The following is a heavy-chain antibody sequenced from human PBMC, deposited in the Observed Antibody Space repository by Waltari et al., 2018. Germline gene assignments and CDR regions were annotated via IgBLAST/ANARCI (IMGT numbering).Heavy chain of an antibody. CDR3: ARESGYYYDRSGPFPFDY. D-gene: IGHD3-22*01. J-gene: IGHJ4*02. V-gene: IGHV1-69*01. Sequence: QVQLVQSGAEVKKPGSSVTVSCKASGGTFSRYAISWVRQAPGHGLEGMGGIIPIFGTANYAQKSQGRVTITAEESTSTAYMELSSLRTEDTAVYYGARESGYYYDRSGPFPFDYWGQGTLVTVSS. CDR1: GGTFSRYA. CDR2: IIPIFGTA.